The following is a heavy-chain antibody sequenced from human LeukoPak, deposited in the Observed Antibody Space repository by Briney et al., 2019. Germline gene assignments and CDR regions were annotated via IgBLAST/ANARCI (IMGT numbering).Heavy chain of an antibody. D-gene: IGHD1-26*01. V-gene: IGHV1-69*05. CDR3: AGRIVGATTFDY. CDR1: GGTFSSYA. CDR2: IIPIFATA. Sequence: SVKVSCKASGGTFSSYAMSWVRQAPGQGLEWMGGIIPIFATANYAQKFQGRVTITTDESTSTAYMELSSLRSEDTAVYYCAGRIVGATTFDYWGQGTLVTVSS. J-gene: IGHJ4*02.